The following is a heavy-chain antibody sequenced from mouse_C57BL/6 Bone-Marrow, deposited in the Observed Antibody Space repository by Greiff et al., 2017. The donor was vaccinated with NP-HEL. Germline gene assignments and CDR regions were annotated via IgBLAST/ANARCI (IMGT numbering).Heavy chain of an antibody. CDR1: GYTFTSYW. D-gene: IGHD3-3*01. CDR3: AAGRGYFDY. Sequence: QQSCKASGYTFTSYWMHWVKPRPGRGLEWIGRIDPNSGGTQYNEKFKSKATLTVNKPSSTAYMQLSSLTSEDSAVYYCAAGRGYFDYWGQGTTLTVSS. CDR2: IDPNSGGT. V-gene: IGHV1-72*01. J-gene: IGHJ2*01.